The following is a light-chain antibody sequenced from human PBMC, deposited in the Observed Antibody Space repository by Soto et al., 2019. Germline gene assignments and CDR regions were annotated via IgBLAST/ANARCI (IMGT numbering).Light chain of an antibody. CDR1: QSVRNSY. J-gene: IGKJ2*01. V-gene: IGKV3-20*01. Sequence: EIVLTQSPGTLSLSPGERATLSCRASQSVRNSYLAWYQQKPGQAPRLLIYGASGRPTGIPDRFSGSGSGTDFTLTISRLEPEDFAMYYCQQYGSSPFTFGQGTQLEI. CDR3: QQYGSSPFT. CDR2: GAS.